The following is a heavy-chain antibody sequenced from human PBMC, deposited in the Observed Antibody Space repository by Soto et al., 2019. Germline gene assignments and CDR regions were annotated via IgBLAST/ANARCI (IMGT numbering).Heavy chain of an antibody. J-gene: IGHJ6*02. CDR3: AKGTALVIYYYYAMDV. V-gene: IGHV3-23*01. CDR1: GFTISSFA. CDR2: ISGGGDST. Sequence: LILSCAASGFTISSFAMTWVRQAPGKGLEWVSLISGGGDSTHYADFVKGRFTISRDNSKNTLYLQMNSLRAEDTAVYYCAKGTALVIYYYYAMDVWGQGTTVTVSS. D-gene: IGHD3-9*01.